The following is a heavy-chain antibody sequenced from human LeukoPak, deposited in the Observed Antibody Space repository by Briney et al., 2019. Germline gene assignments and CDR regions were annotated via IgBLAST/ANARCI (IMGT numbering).Heavy chain of an antibody. CDR3: AKDHKTAVLTTNVDAFDI. V-gene: IGHV4-4*07. CDR1: GGSISSYY. CDR2: IYTSGST. Sequence: SETLSLTCTVSGGSISSYYWSWIRQPARKGLEWIGRIYTSGSTNYNPSLKSRVTMSVDTSKNQFSLKLSSVAAADTAVYYCAKDHKTAVLTTNVDAFDIWGQGTMVTVSS. J-gene: IGHJ3*02. D-gene: IGHD4-11*01.